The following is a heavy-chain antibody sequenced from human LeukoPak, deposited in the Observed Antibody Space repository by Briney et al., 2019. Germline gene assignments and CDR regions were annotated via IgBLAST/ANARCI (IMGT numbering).Heavy chain of an antibody. J-gene: IGHJ4*02. D-gene: IGHD2-2*01. Sequence: GGSLRLSCAASGFTFSSYWMHWVRQAPGKGLVWVSRINSDGRSTNYADSVKGRFTISRDNAKNTLHLQMNSPRAEDTAVYYCARAGALGDCSSISCSYGGAHDYWGQGTLVTVSS. CDR1: GFTFSSYW. CDR3: ARAGALGDCSSISCSYGGAHDY. V-gene: IGHV3-74*01. CDR2: INSDGRST.